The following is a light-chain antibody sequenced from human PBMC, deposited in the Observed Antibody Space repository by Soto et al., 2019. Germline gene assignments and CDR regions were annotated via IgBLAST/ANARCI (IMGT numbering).Light chain of an antibody. J-gene: IGLJ1*01. CDR3: SSYAGSSNV. CDR2: EVN. Sequence: QSALTQPPSASGSPGRSVAISCTGTSSDVGGYNYVSWHQQHPGKAPKLMIYEVNKRPSGVPDRFSGSKSGNTASLTVSGLQAEDEADYYCSSYAGSSNVFGTGTKVTVL. V-gene: IGLV2-8*01. CDR1: SSDVGGYNY.